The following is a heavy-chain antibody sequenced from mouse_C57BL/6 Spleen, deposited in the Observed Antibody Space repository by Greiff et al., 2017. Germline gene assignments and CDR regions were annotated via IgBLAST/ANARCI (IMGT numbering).Heavy chain of an antibody. J-gene: IGHJ2*01. CDR3: ARKGLYGSSQFDY. V-gene: IGHV2-2*01. CDR1: GFSLTSYG. CDR2: IWSGGST. Sequence: QVQLKQSGPGLVQPSQSLSITCTVSGFSLTSYGVHWVRQSPGKGLEWLGVIWSGGSTDYNAAFISRLSISKDNSKSQVFFKMNSLQADDTAIYYCARKGLYGSSQFDYWGQGTTLTVSS. D-gene: IGHD1-1*01.